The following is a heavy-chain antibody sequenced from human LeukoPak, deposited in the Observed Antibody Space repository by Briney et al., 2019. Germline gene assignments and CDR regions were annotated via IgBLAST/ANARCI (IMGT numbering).Heavy chain of an antibody. J-gene: IGHJ6*03. CDR3: ARGPPRGKYYYVDV. CDR1: GFTFSSFD. Sequence: PGGSLRLSCAASGFTFSSFDMHWVRQPTGQGLEWVSTIGTASDTYYPGSVECRFTLSRDNAKNSLYLQMNSLTAGGTAVYYCARGPPRGKYYYVDVWGKGTTVTVSS. V-gene: IGHV3-13*01. CDR2: IGTASDT. D-gene: IGHD1-1*01.